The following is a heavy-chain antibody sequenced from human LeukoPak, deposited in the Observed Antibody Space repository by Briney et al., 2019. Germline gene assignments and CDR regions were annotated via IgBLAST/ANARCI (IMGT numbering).Heavy chain of an antibody. Sequence: SETLSLTCTVSGYFISGGHHWGWIRQPPGKGLEWIGSMHHSGSYYHIPSLRSRVTISVVTSKNQFSLRLSSVTAADTAVYYCARSHALRFFEWATGAFDIWGQGTMVTVSS. J-gene: IGHJ3*02. CDR3: ARSHALRFFEWATGAFDI. CDR2: MHHSGSY. V-gene: IGHV4-38-2*02. D-gene: IGHD3-3*01. CDR1: GYFISGGHH.